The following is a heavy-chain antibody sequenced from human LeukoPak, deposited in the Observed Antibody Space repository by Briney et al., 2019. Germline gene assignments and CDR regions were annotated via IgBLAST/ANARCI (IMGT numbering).Heavy chain of an antibody. J-gene: IGHJ4*02. V-gene: IGHV3-23*01. CDR2: ISGSGSRT. Sequence: GGTLRLSCAASGFTFSSYGMSWVRQAPGKGLEWVSGISGSGSRTYYADSVKGRFTISRDNFRNTLYLQMNSLRAEDTAVYYCAKGLCSSTSCYAHFDYWGQGTLVTVSS. CDR1: GFTFSSYG. CDR3: AKGLCSSTSCYAHFDY. D-gene: IGHD2-2*01.